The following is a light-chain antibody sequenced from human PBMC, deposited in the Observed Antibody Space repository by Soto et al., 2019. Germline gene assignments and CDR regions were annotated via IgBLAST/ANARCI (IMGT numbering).Light chain of an antibody. Sequence: DIQMTQSPSPLPASVGDRVIITCQASQAISNHLNWYQQKPGRTPKLLIYDTSNLETGVPSRFRGSGGGTDFTFNITSLQPEDFATYFCQQTDKLPLTFGGGTTVDMK. CDR2: DTS. J-gene: IGKJ4*01. CDR3: QQTDKLPLT. V-gene: IGKV1-33*01. CDR1: QAISNH.